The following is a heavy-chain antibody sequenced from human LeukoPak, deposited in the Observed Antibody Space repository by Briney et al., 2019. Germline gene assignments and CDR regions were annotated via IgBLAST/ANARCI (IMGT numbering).Heavy chain of an antibody. D-gene: IGHD5-12*01. J-gene: IGHJ4*02. Sequence: HPGGSLRLSCSGSGFSFSTYAMHWVRQALGKGLEYVSAISSNGGYAFYADSVKGRFTISRDNSKNTLYLQMSSLRAEDTAVYYCVKDRDSGYDSLHYWGQGTLVTVSS. CDR2: ISSNGGYA. CDR3: VKDRDSGYDSLHY. V-gene: IGHV3-64D*06. CDR1: GFSFSTYA.